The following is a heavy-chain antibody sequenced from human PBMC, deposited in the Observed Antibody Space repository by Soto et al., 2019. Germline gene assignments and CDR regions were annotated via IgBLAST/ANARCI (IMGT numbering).Heavy chain of an antibody. CDR3: ARGRTGSGSYYYYYYMDV. Sequence: SETLSLTCTVSGGSVSSGSYYWSWIRQPPGKGLEWIGYIYYSGSTNYNPSLKSRVTISVDTSKNQFSLKLSSVTTADTAVYYCARGRTGSGSYYYYYYMDVWGKGTTVTVSS. CDR2: IYYSGST. CDR1: GGSVSSGSYY. D-gene: IGHD1-26*01. J-gene: IGHJ6*03. V-gene: IGHV4-61*01.